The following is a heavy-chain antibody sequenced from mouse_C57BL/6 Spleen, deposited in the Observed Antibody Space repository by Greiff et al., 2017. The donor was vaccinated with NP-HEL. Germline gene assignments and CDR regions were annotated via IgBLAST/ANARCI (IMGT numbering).Heavy chain of an antibody. J-gene: IGHJ3*01. D-gene: IGHD2-3*01. Sequence: EVQLVESGGGLVKPGGSLKLSCAASGFTFSSYAMSWVRQTPEKRLEWVATISDGGSYTYYPDNVKGRFTISRDNAKNNLYLQMSHLKSEDTAMYYCARDDGYYVKAYWGQGTLVTVSA. CDR1: GFTFSSYA. V-gene: IGHV5-4*01. CDR3: ARDDGYYVKAY. CDR2: ISDGGSYT.